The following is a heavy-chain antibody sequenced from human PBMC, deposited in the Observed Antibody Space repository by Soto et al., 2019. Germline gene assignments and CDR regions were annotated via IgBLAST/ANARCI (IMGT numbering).Heavy chain of an antibody. V-gene: IGHV3-23*01. CDR1: GFTFSSYA. Sequence: EVQLLESGGGVVQPGGSLRLSCAASGFTFSSYAMSWVRQAPGKGLEWVSAISGSGGSIYYADSVKGRFTISRDNSKNTLYLQMNSLRAEDTAVYYCAKDLGYSSGWDDYWGQGTLVTVSS. D-gene: IGHD6-19*01. J-gene: IGHJ4*02. CDR3: AKDLGYSSGWDDY. CDR2: ISGSGGSI.